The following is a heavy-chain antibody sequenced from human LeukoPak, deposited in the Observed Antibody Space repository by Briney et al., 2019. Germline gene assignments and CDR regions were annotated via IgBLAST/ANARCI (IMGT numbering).Heavy chain of an antibody. V-gene: IGHV3-23*01. CDR3: AKSPGSSGHTSTGRAFDI. Sequence: PGGSLSLSCAASGFTFSIYAMSWLRQAPGKGMELVSAISGSGDSTYYADSVKGRFTISRDNSKNTLYLQMNSLRAEDTAVYYCAKSPGSSGHTSTGRAFDIWGQGTMVTVSS. J-gene: IGHJ3*02. CDR2: ISGSGDST. D-gene: IGHD3-22*01. CDR1: GFTFSIYA.